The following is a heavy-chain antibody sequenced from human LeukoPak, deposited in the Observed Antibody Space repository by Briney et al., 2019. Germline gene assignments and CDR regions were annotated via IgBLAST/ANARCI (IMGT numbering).Heavy chain of an antibody. CDR2: ISTYNGKT. V-gene: IGHV1-18*01. CDR1: GYTFTRYG. Sequence: ASVKVSCKASGYTFTRYGITWVRQAPGQGLEWMGCISTYNGKTNYAQKVQDRVTMTTDTSTSTVYMELRSLRSDDTALYFCARDFSNFSYGTWFDPWGQGTLVTVSS. D-gene: IGHD1-1*01. J-gene: IGHJ5*02. CDR3: ARDFSNFSYGTWFDP.